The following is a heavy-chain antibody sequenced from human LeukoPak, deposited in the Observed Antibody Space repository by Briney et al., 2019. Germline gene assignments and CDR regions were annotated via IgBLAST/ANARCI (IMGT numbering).Heavy chain of an antibody. CDR2: IYTSGST. V-gene: IGHV4-4*07. J-gene: IGHJ6*03. CDR1: GGSISSYY. D-gene: IGHD2-2*01. Sequence: PSETLSLTCTVSGGSISSYYWSWIRQPAGKGLEWIGRIYTSGSTNYNPSLKSRVTMSVVTSKNQFSLKLSSVTAADTAVYYCARLGASDCSSTSCYYYYYYMDVWGKGTTVTVSS. CDR3: ARLGASDCSSTSCYYYYYYMDV.